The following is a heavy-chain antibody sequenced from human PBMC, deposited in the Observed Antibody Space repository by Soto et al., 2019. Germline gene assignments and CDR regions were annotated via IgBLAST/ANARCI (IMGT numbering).Heavy chain of an antibody. CDR1: GYTFTSYG. CDR3: ASSYSNYALIDYYYYGMDV. D-gene: IGHD4-4*01. Sequence: VSCKASGYTFTSYGISWVRQAPGQGLEWMGWINAGNGNTKYSQKFQGRVTITRDTSASTAYMELSSLRSEDTAVYYCASSYSNYALIDYYYYGMDVWGQGTTVTVSS. CDR2: INAGNGNT. J-gene: IGHJ6*02. V-gene: IGHV1-3*01.